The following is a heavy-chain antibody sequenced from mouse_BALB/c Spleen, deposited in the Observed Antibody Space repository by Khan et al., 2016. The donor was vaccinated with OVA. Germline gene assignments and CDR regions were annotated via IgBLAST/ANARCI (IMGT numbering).Heavy chain of an antibody. V-gene: IGHV2-3*01. J-gene: IGHJ4*01. CDR3: AKQNHGTLYAVDY. Sequence: QMQLEESGPGLVAPSQSLSITCTVSGFSLTSYGVSWVRQPPGKGLEWLGVMWGDGNTNYHSGLRSRLSITKDNSKSQVFLKLNSLQTDDTATYXCAKQNHGTLYAVDYWGQGTSVTVSS. CDR1: GFSLTSYG. D-gene: IGHD2-1*01. CDR2: MWGDGNT.